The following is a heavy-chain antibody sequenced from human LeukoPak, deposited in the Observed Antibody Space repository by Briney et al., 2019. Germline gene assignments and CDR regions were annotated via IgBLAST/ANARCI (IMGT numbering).Heavy chain of an antibody. CDR2: IIPIFGTA. Sequence: ASVKVSCKASGGTFSSYAISWERQAPGQGLEWMGGIIPIFGTANYAQKFQGRVTITADESTSTAYMELSSLRSEDTAVYYCARDTSGGAYSSSSSPYGYYYGMDVWGQGTTVTVSS. CDR3: ARDTSGGAYSSSSSPYGYYYGMDV. V-gene: IGHV1-69*13. J-gene: IGHJ6*02. D-gene: IGHD6-6*01. CDR1: GGTFSSYA.